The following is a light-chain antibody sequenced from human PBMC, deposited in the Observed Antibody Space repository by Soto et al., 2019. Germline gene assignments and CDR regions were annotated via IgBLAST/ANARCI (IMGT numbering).Light chain of an antibody. CDR3: QQRGNWPRT. CDR1: QSVSSY. J-gene: IGKJ1*01. CDR2: DAS. V-gene: IGKV3-11*01. Sequence: EIVLTQSPATLSLSPGERATLSCRASQSVSSYLAWYQQKPGQAPRLLIYDASKRATGIPARFSGSGSGTDFTLTISNLEPEDFAVYSCQQRGNWPRTFGQGTKVEIK.